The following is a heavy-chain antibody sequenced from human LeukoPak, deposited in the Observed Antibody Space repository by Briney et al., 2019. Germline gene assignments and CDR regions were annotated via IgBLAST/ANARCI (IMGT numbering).Heavy chain of an antibody. J-gene: IGHJ4*02. CDR2: IVVGSGHT. Sequence: GTSVKVSCKASGFTPGSAVQWVRQARGQRLEWIGWIVVGSGHTNYAQQFQERVTITRGMSTNTDYMELSSLRSEDTAVYYCVADHPNYDYWGQGTLITVSS. CDR3: VADHPNYDY. D-gene: IGHD5-24*01. V-gene: IGHV1-58*01. CDR1: GFTPGSA.